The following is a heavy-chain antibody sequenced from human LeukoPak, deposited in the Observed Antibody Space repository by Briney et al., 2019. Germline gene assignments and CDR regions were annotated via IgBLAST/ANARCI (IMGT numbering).Heavy chain of an antibody. CDR1: GGSFSGYY. CDR2: INHSGST. D-gene: IGHD7-27*01. J-gene: IGHJ4*02. CDR3: ARVLGTYFDY. Sequence: SETLSLTCAVYGGSFSGYYWSWIRQPPGKGLEWIGEINHSGSTNYNPSLKSRVTISVDTSKNQFSLKLSSVTAADTAVYYCARVLGTYFDYWGQGTLVTVS. V-gene: IGHV4-34*01.